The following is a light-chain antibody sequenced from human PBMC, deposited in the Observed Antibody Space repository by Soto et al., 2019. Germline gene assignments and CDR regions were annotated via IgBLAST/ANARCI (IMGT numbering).Light chain of an antibody. CDR3: SSFTSSNTYV. CDR2: DVT. CDR1: SSDVGTYNR. V-gene: IGLV2-18*02. J-gene: IGLJ1*01. Sequence: QSALTQPPSVSGSPGQSVAISCTGTSSDVGTYNRVSWYQQPPGTAPKLMIYDVTNRPSGVPDRFSGSKSGNTASLTISGLQAEDEADYYCSSFTSSNTYVFGTGTKGTVL.